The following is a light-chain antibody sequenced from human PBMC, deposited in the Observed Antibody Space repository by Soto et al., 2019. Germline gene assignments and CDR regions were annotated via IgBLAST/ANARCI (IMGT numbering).Light chain of an antibody. V-gene: IGKV1-5*01. CDR3: QQYNSYPRT. CDR1: QSISSW. Sequence: DIQMTQSPSTLSASVGDRVTITCRSSQSISSWLAWYQQKPGKAPKLVIYDASSLESGVPLRFSGSRSGTEFTLTISSPQPDDFATYYCQQYNSYPRTFGQGTKVEIK. J-gene: IGKJ1*01. CDR2: DAS.